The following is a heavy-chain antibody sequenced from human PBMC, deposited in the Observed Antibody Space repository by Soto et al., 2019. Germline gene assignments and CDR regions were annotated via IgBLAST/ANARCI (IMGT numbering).Heavy chain of an antibody. J-gene: IGHJ3*02. Sequence: EVQLLESGGGLVQPGGSLRLSCAASGFTFSSFAMTWVRQAPGKGLEWVSIISKSGGDTFYADSVKGRFTISRDNSKNTLYLQMSSLRVEDTAVYYCAKPSSGYCSDGSCHSGNFDIWGQGTMVTVSS. CDR2: ISKSGGDT. V-gene: IGHV3-23*01. CDR1: GFTFSSFA. D-gene: IGHD2-15*01. CDR3: AKPSSGYCSDGSCHSGNFDI.